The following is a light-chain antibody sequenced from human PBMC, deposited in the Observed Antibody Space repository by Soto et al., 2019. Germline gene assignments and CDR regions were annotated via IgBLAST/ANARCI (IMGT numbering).Light chain of an antibody. Sequence: QSVLTQPPSASGTRGQRVTISCSGSSSNIGSNTVNWYQQLPGTAPKLLIYNNNQRPSGVPDRFSGSKSGTSDSLAISGLQSEDEADYYCAAWDDSLNGLVFGTGTKVTVL. CDR1: SSNIGSNT. V-gene: IGLV1-44*01. CDR2: NNN. J-gene: IGLJ1*01. CDR3: AAWDDSLNGLV.